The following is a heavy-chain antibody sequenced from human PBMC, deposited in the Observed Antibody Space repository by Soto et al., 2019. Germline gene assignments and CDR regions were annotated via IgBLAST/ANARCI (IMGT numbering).Heavy chain of an antibody. J-gene: IGHJ4*02. CDR3: TRRPKAGDAGVEPLAY. CDR2: IKSKGDGGAV. V-gene: IGHV3-15*07. D-gene: IGHD3-10*01. Sequence: EVRLVESGGGSVKPAGSLRLSCAASGLRLSDGWMNWVRQTPGKGLEWVGRIKSKGDGGAVDYAAPVNGRFTISRDDSENMLYLQMNTLKADDTGIYYCTRRPKAGDAGVEPLAYWGQGDLVTVSS. CDR1: GLRLSDGW.